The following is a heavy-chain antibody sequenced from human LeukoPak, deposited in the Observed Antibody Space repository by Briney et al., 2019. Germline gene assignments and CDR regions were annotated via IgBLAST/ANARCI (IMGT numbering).Heavy chain of an antibody. J-gene: IGHJ1*01. Sequence: SETLSLTCTVSGGSMSGYFWSWIRQPPGKGLEWIGYIYYSGSTNYNSSLKSRVTISVDTSKNQFSLKLSSVTAADTAVYYCARSITSSWYGDFQHWGQGTLVTVSS. CDR2: IYYSGST. CDR1: GGSMSGYF. V-gene: IGHV4-59*01. CDR3: ARSITSSWYGDFQH. D-gene: IGHD6-13*01.